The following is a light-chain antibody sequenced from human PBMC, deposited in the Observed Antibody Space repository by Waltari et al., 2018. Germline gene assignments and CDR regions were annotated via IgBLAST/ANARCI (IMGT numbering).Light chain of an antibody. Sequence: QSVLTQPPSLSGTPGQRVPTSCSGSNSTIGSNFVNRYQQRPGTAPKLPIYTNNQGPSGVPVRCSAAKSRASASLAITGRQSEEEAEYYCAVWDDSLGGVFGGGTKLTVL. J-gene: IGLJ3*02. CDR2: TNN. CDR3: AVWDDSLGGV. CDR1: NSTIGSNF. V-gene: IGLV1-44*01.